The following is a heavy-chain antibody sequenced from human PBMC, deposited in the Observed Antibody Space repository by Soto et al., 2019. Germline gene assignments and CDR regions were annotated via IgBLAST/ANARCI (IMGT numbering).Heavy chain of an antibody. CDR1: GGTFSSYA. J-gene: IGHJ6*02. D-gene: IGHD2-2*01. CDR3: ARAHAYCSSTGCNIYYYYYGMDV. Sequence: SVKVSCKASGGTFSSYAISWVRQAPGQGLEWMGGIIPIFGTANYAQKFQGRVTITADESTSTAYMELSSLRSEDTAVYYCARAHAYCSSTGCNIYYYYYGMDVWGQGTTVTVSS. CDR2: IIPIFGTA. V-gene: IGHV1-69*13.